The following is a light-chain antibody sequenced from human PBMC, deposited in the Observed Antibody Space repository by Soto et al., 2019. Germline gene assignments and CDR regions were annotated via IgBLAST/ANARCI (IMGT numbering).Light chain of an antibody. V-gene: IGKV3-20*01. J-gene: IGKJ5*01. Sequence: IVLTQSPGTLSFSPLEIATLSCRASQSVTSNSLAWYHQKFGQPPRLLIYGASSRATGIPDRFSGSGSGTDFTLTISRLEPEDFAVYYCQQYGSSLITFGQGTRLEIK. CDR3: QQYGSSLIT. CDR1: QSVTSNS. CDR2: GAS.